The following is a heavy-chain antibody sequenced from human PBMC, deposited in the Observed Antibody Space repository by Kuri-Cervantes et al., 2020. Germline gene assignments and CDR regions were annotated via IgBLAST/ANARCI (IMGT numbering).Heavy chain of an antibody. Sequence: GESLKISCAASGFTFSSYAMHWVRQAPGKGLEWVAVISYDGSNKYYADSVKGRFTISRDNSKNTLYLQMNSLRAEDTAVYYCARDGSGSYYHDAFDIWGQGTMVTVSS. CDR3: ARDGSGSYYHDAFDI. J-gene: IGHJ3*02. V-gene: IGHV3-30-3*01. CDR2: ISYDGSNK. D-gene: IGHD3-10*01. CDR1: GFTFSSYA.